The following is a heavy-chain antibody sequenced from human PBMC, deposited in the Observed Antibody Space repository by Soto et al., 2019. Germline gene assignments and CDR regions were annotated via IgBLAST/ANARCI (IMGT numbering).Heavy chain of an antibody. CDR1: GAALSSGGYF. D-gene: IGHD6-19*01. CDR2: IYYSGGT. CDR3: TREQSDANYFDP. Sequence: SGTLSLTCTVSGAALSSGGYFYTWVRQPPGKGLEWLGYIYYSGGTNYNPSLKSRVTISLDKSKSQFPLRLISVTAADTAVYYCTREQSDANYFDPWGQGTLVTVSS. V-gene: IGHV4-61*08. J-gene: IGHJ5*02.